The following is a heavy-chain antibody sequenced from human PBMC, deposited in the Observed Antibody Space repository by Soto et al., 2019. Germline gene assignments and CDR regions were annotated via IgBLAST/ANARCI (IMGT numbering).Heavy chain of an antibody. CDR1: GDTFNFYS. J-gene: IGHJ4*02. CDR3: ATSYGSGSRAFDF. V-gene: IGHV1-69*04. Sequence: QVQLVQSGAEGKRPGSSVKVSCKASGDTFNFYSINWVRQAPGLGLEWMGRGNPILSMSNYSQRFQGRVPMTADKSTSTAYMDLSGFTSEDTAIYYCATSYGSGSRAFDFWGQGALVTVSS. D-gene: IGHD3-10*01. CDR2: GNPILSMS.